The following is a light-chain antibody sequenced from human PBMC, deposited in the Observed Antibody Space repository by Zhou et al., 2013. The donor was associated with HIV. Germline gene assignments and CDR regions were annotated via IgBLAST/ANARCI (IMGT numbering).Light chain of an antibody. CDR3: QQSYSVPPT. CDR1: QDINNF. V-gene: IGKV1-39*01. Sequence: DVQMTQSPSSLSASVGDRVTITCQASQDINNFLNWYQQKPGKAPTLLIYKASNLQNGVPSRFSGSGSGADFTLTINSLQPEDFATYFCQQSYSVPPTFGQGTKLEI. CDR2: KAS. J-gene: IGKJ2*01.